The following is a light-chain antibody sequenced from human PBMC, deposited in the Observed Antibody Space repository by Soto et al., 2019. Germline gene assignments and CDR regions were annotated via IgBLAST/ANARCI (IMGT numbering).Light chain of an antibody. J-gene: IGKJ5*01. Sequence: EIVLTQSPATLSLSPGERATLSCRASQSVSSYLAWYQQKPGQAPRLLIYDASGRPTDIPARFSGSGSGTDFTLTISSLDAEDFAVYYGQQSNSRRRNFGQGTRLEIK. CDR1: QSVSSY. CDR3: QQSNSRRRN. CDR2: DAS. V-gene: IGKV3-11*01.